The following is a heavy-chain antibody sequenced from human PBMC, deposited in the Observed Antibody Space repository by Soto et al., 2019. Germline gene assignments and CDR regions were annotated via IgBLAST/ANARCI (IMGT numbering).Heavy chain of an antibody. Sequence: PGGSLRLSCAASGFTFSSYAMHWVRQAPGKGLEYVSAISSNGGSTYYANSVKGRFTISRDNSKNTLYLQMGSLRAEDMAVYYCARELRFLEWLLPEEDYYYYYMDVWGKGTTVTVS. CDR3: ARELRFLEWLLPEEDYYYYYMDV. CDR1: GFTFSSYA. D-gene: IGHD3-3*01. V-gene: IGHV3-64*01. CDR2: ISSNGGST. J-gene: IGHJ6*03.